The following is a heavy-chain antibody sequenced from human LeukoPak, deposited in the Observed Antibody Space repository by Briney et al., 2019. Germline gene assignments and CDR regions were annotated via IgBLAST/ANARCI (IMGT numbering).Heavy chain of an antibody. Sequence: ASVKVSCKASGYTFTSYDINWVRQATGQGLEWMGWMNPNSGNTGYAQKFQGRVTMTRNTSISTAYMELSSLGSEDTAVYYCARGTELRGGNSRDWFDPWGQGTLVTVSS. J-gene: IGHJ5*02. V-gene: IGHV1-8*01. CDR1: GYTFTSYD. D-gene: IGHD2-21*02. CDR3: ARGTELRGGNSRDWFDP. CDR2: MNPNSGNT.